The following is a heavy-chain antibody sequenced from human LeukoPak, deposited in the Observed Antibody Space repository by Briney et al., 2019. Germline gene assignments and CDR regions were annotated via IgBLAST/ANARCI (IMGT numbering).Heavy chain of an antibody. CDR2: ISYDGSNK. D-gene: IGHD6-13*01. V-gene: IGHV3-30*18. Sequence: PGRSLRLSCPASGSTFSSYGMDWVRQVQGKGMGWEAVISYDGSNKYYADSVKGRFTISRDNSKSTLYLQMNSLRAEDTAVYYCAKDVSSSWQYDYWGQGTLVTVSS. J-gene: IGHJ4*02. CDR1: GSTFSSYG. CDR3: AKDVSSSWQYDY.